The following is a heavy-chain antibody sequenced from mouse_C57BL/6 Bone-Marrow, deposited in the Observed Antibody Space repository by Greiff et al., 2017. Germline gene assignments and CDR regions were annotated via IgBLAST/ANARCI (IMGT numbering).Heavy chain of an antibody. V-gene: IGHV10-1*01. CDR1: GFSFNTYA. D-gene: IGHD2-3*01. Sequence: EVQRVESGGGLVQPKGSLKLSCAASGFSFNTYAMNWVRQAPGKGLEWVARIRSKSNNYATYYADSVKDRFTISRDDSESMLYLQMNNLKTEDTAMYYCVRDGYYVDDVWGTGTTVTVSS. CDR2: IRSKSNNYAT. CDR3: VRDGYYVDDV. J-gene: IGHJ1*03.